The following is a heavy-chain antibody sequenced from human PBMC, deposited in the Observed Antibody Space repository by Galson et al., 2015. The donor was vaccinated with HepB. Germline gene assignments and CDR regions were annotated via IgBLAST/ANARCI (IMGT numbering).Heavy chain of an antibody. D-gene: IGHD1-26*01. Sequence: SVKVSCKVSGYTLTELPMHWVRQAPGKGLEWMGGFDPEDGETIYAQKFQGRVTMTEDTSTDTAYMELSSLRSEDTAVYYCATVSGVGATLFHGMDVWGQGTTVTVSS. CDR3: ATVSGVGATLFHGMDV. CDR2: FDPEDGET. V-gene: IGHV1-24*01. J-gene: IGHJ6*02. CDR1: GYTLTELP.